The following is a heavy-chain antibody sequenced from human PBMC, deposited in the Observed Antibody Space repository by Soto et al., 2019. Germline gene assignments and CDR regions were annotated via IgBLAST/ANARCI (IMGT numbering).Heavy chain of an antibody. Sequence: QVQLVQSGAEVKKPGASVKVSCKASGYTFTSYGITWVRKAPGQGLEWMGWISVYNGNTNYAQKLQGRVTMTTDTSTSTAYMELRSLRSDDTAVYYCARVSDCYGSGSGWLDPWGQGTLVTVSS. J-gene: IGHJ5*02. D-gene: IGHD3-10*01. V-gene: IGHV1-18*04. CDR1: GYTFTSYG. CDR3: ARVSDCYGSGSGWLDP. CDR2: ISVYNGNT.